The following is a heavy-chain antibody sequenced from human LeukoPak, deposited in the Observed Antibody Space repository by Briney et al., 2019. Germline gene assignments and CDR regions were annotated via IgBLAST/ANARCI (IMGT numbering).Heavy chain of an antibody. Sequence: SETLSLTCTVSGGSISDSTYYWGWIRQPPGKGLEWIGSIYYSGSTYYNPSLKSRVTISVDTSKNQVSLKLSSVTAADTAVYYCARGGHYYGSGSYDYWGQGTLVTVSS. J-gene: IGHJ4*02. CDR2: IYYSGST. V-gene: IGHV4-39*07. CDR1: GGSISDSTYY. D-gene: IGHD3-10*01. CDR3: ARGGHYYGSGSYDY.